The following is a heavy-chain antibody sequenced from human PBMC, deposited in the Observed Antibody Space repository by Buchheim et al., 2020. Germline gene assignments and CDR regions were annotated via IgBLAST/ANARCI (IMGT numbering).Heavy chain of an antibody. Sequence: QEQLVESGGGVVQPGKSLRLSCTASGFTFSSYGMHWVRQAPGKGLEWVAVIWYDGSTIYYADSVKGRFTISRDNSKNTLFLQMNSLRVEDTAVYYCERDPPLSFGFYQYYYGMHVWGQGT. J-gene: IGHJ6*02. D-gene: IGHD5-18*01. CDR3: ERDPPLSFGFYQYYYGMHV. CDR1: GFTFSSYG. V-gene: IGHV3-33*01. CDR2: IWYDGSTI.